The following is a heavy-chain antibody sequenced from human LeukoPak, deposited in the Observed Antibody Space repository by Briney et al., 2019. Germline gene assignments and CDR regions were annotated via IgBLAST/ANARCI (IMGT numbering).Heavy chain of an antibody. CDR2: ISGSGETT. J-gene: IGHJ4*02. CDR1: GFTFRNHA. D-gene: IGHD1-26*01. Sequence: GGSLRLSCAASGFTFRNHAMNWVRQAPGKGLEWVSVISGSGETTYYADSVKGRFTISRDNSQNTLYLQMSSLRGEDTALYYCAKDRGMVGASVRAFDYWGQGTLATVSS. V-gene: IGHV3-23*01. CDR3: AKDRGMVGASVRAFDY.